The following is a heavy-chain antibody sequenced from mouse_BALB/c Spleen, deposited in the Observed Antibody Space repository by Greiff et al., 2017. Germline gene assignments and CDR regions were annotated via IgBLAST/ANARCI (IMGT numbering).Heavy chain of an antibody. V-gene: IGHV1-69*02. J-gene: IGHJ4*01. D-gene: IGHD1-1*01. CDR1: GYTFTSYW. CDR2: IDPSDSYT. Sequence: QVQLQQPGAELVKPGASVKLSCKASGYTFTSYWMHWVKQRPGQGLEWIGEIDPSDSYTNYNQKFKGKATLTVDKSSSTAYMQLSSLTSEDSAVYYGARGPVVATDYAMDYWGQGTSVTVSS. CDR3: ARGPVVATDYAMDY.